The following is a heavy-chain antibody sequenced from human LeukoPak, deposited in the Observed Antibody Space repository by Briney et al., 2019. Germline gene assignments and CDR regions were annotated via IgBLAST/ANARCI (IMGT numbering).Heavy chain of an antibody. Sequence: RPGGSLRLSCAASGFTFSDYYMSWIRQAPGKGLGWVSYISSSGSTIYYADSVKGRFTISRDNAKNSLYLQMNSLRAEDTAVYYCASDRLVGYSSGWNGGYFDYWGQGTLVTVSS. D-gene: IGHD6-19*01. CDR1: GFTFSDYY. CDR2: ISSSGSTI. CDR3: ASDRLVGYSSGWNGGYFDY. V-gene: IGHV3-11*04. J-gene: IGHJ4*02.